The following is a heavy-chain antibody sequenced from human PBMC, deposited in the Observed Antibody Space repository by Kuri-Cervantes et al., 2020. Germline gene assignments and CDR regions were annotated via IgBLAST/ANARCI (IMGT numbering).Heavy chain of an antibody. CDR2: ISSSGSTI. D-gene: IGHD3-10*01. Sequence: GGSLRLSCAASGFTFSDYYMSWIRQAPGKGLEWISYISSSGSTIYYADSVKGRFTISRDDSKNTLYLQMNSLRAEDTAVYYCAKRITVAIDHWGHGTLVTFSS. CDR1: GFTFSDYY. J-gene: IGHJ4*01. V-gene: IGHV3-11*01. CDR3: AKRITVAIDH.